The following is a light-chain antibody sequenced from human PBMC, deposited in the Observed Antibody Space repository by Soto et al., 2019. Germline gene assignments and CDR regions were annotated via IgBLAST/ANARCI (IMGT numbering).Light chain of an antibody. CDR2: GAS. CDR3: QQYGSPQT. V-gene: IGKV3-20*01. J-gene: IGKJ1*01. Sequence: EIVLTQSPGTLSLSPGERATLSCRASQSVSSSYLAWYQQKPGQAPRLLIYGASSRVTGIPDRFSSSGSGAVFTLIISRLEPEDVAVYCCQQYGSPQTFGEGTKVEIK. CDR1: QSVSSSY.